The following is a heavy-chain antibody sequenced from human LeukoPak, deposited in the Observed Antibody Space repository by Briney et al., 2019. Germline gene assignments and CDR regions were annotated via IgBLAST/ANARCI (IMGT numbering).Heavy chain of an antibody. J-gene: IGHJ4*02. D-gene: IGHD2-8*02. Sequence: GGSLRLSCAASGFTFNDNRMNWVRRAPGKGLEWVAVISYDGSDKTYADSVKGRFTISRDNSKNTLYLQIDSLRAEDTAVYFCAREGTTGSYFDHWGQGTLVIVSS. CDR3: AREGTTGSYFDH. V-gene: IGHV3-30*01. CDR1: GFTFNDNR. CDR2: ISYDGSDK.